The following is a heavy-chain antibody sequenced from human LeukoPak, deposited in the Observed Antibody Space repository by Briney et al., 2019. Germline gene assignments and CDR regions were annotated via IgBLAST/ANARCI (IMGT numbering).Heavy chain of an antibody. CDR1: GFTFSSYA. V-gene: IGHV3-23*01. Sequence: GGSMRLSCAAAGFTFSSYAMGWVRQAPGKGVEWVSAISGSGGSTYYADSGKGRFTISRDNSKNTLYLQMNSLRAEDTAVYYCAKGWGYCSSTSCYGTFDYWGQGTLVTVSS. D-gene: IGHD2-2*01. CDR2: ISGSGGST. CDR3: AKGWGYCSSTSCYGTFDY. J-gene: IGHJ4*02.